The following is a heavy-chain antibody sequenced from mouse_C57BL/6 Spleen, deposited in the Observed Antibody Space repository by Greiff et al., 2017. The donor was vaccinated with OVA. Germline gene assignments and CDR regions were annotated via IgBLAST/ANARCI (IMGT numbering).Heavy chain of an antibody. CDR2: IYPRSGNT. Sequence: QVQLQQSGAELARPGASVKLSCKASGYTFTSYGISWVKQSTGQGLEWIGEIYPRSGNTYYNEKFKGKATLTADKSSSTAYMELRSLTSEDSAVYFCARSDYDGYYFDYWGQGTTLTVSS. CDR3: ARSDYDGYYFDY. CDR1: GYTFTSYG. V-gene: IGHV1-81*01. D-gene: IGHD2-4*01. J-gene: IGHJ2*01.